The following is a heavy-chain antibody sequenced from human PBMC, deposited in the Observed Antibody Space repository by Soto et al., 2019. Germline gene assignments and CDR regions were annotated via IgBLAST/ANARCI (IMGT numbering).Heavy chain of an antibody. CDR1: GEYFSANY. D-gene: IGHD3-3*01. CDR2: ISHAGTT. V-gene: IGHV4-34*01. Sequence: QVQLQQWGAGLLKPSETLSLTCDISGEYFSANYWSWIRQTPGKGLEWLGEISHAGTTDYNPSVEDRIIISADASKNQFSLKLTSVTAMDTAVYYCATGGLFSSWGQGTLVTVSS. CDR3: ATGGLFSS. J-gene: IGHJ5*02.